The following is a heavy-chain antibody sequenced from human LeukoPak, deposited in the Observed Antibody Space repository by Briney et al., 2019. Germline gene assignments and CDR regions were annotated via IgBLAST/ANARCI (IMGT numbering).Heavy chain of an antibody. CDR1: GYTFTSYY. CDR3: ARRSSANARVKQWLVRVLDY. V-gene: IGHV1-46*01. J-gene: IGHJ4*02. Sequence: ASVKVSCKASGYTFTSYYMHWVRQAPGQGLEWMGIINPSGGSTSYAQKFQGRVTMTRDTSTSTVYMELSSLRSEDTAVYYCARRSSANARVKQWLVRVLDYWGQGTLVTVSS. CDR2: INPSGGST. D-gene: IGHD6-19*01.